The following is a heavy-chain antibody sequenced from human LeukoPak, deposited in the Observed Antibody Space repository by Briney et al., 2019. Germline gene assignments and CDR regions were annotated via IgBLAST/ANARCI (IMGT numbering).Heavy chain of an antibody. CDR2: ISGSGGSK. CDR3: AKEQLVLGRDRRFDP. V-gene: IGHV3-23*01. J-gene: IGHJ5*02. Sequence: GGSLRLSCAASGFTFSSYAMSWVRQAPGKGLEWVSAISGSGGSKYYADSVKGRFTISRDNSKNTLYLQMNSPRAEDTVVYYCAKEQLVLGRDRRFDPWGQGTLVTVSS. D-gene: IGHD6-13*01. CDR1: GFTFSSYA.